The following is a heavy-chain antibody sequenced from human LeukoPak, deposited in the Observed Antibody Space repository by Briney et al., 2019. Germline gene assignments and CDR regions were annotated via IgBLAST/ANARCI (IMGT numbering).Heavy chain of an antibody. V-gene: IGHV3-20*01. D-gene: IGHD1-26*01. Sequence: GGSLRLSCAASGFTFDDYGMSWVRQAPGKGLEWVSGINWNGGSTGYADSVKGRFTISRDNAKNSLYLQMNSLRAEDTALYHCARDLYWDGGNEKDYWGQGTLVTVPS. J-gene: IGHJ4*02. CDR1: GFTFDDYG. CDR2: INWNGGST. CDR3: ARDLYWDGGNEKDY.